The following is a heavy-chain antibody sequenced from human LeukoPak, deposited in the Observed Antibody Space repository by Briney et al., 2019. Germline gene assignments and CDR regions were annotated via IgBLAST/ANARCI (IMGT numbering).Heavy chain of an antibody. J-gene: IGHJ4*02. V-gene: IGHV1-46*01. D-gene: IGHD1-26*01. Sequence: GASVKVSCKASGYTFTSYYMHWVRQAPGQGLEWLGIINPSGGSTSYAQKFQGRVTMTRDMSTSTVYMELSSLRSEDTAVYYCARAIIVGATGVDYWGQGTLVTVSS. CDR2: INPSGGST. CDR3: ARAIIVGATGVDY. CDR1: GYTFTSYY.